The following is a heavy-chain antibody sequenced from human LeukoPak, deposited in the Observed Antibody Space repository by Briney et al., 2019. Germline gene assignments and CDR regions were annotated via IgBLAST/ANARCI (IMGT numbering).Heavy chain of an antibody. CDR2: ISYDGSTK. Sequence: GGSLRLSCEASGFTFSNYAMHWVRRAPGKGLEWVALISYDGSTKHYADSVKGRFTISIDNSKNTLSLQINSLRSEDTAVYYCAKDLHYYGPGSSPQYWGQGTLVTVSS. J-gene: IGHJ4*02. V-gene: IGHV3-30*18. D-gene: IGHD3-10*01. CDR1: GFTFSNYA. CDR3: AKDLHYYGPGSSPQY.